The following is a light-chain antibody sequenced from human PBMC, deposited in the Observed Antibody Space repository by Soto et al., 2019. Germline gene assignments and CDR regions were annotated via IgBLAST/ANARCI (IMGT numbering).Light chain of an antibody. CDR1: QGISNY. CDR3: QKYNGAPLT. J-gene: IGKJ4*01. CDR2: AAS. Sequence: DIQMTQSPSSLSASVGDRVTITCRESQGISNYLAWYQQKPGKVPKLLIYAASTLQSGVPSRVSGSVSGTDFTLTISSLQPEDVATYYCQKYNGAPLTFGGGTKVEIK. V-gene: IGKV1-27*01.